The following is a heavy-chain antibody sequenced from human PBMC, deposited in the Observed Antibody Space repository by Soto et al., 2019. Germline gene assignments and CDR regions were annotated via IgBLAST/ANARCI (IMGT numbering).Heavy chain of an antibody. Sequence: EVQLLESGGGLVQPGGSLRLSCAASGFTFSNYAMSWVRQAPGKGLEWVSGISDSGGRTNYADSVKGRFSISRDNSKNTLYLQMNSLRAEDTAIYYCAKDNPVGATPGWFDSWGQGTLVIVSS. CDR1: GFTFSNYA. V-gene: IGHV3-23*01. J-gene: IGHJ5*01. CDR2: ISDSGGRT. D-gene: IGHD1-26*01. CDR3: AKDNPVGATPGWFDS.